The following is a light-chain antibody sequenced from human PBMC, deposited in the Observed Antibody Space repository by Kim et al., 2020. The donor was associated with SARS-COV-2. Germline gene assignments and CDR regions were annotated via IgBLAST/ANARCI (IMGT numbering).Light chain of an antibody. V-gene: IGLV2-14*03. CDR2: DVS. J-gene: IGLJ1*01. CDR1: SSDVGGYNC. CDR3: TSYTGSSTPYV. Sequence: QSDLTQPASVSGSPGQSITISCTGTSSDVGGYNCVSWYQQHPGKAPKLMIYDVSNRPSGVSNRFSGSKSDNTASLTISGLQAEDEADYYCTSYTGSSTPYVFGTGTKVTVL.